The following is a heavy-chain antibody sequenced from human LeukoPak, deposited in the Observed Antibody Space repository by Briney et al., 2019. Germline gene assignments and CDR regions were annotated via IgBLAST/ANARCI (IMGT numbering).Heavy chain of an antibody. CDR2: INHSGST. V-gene: IGHV4-34*01. D-gene: IGHD3-3*01. Sequence: SETLSLTCAVYGGSFSGYYWSWIRQPPGKGLEWIGEINHSGSTNYNPSLKSRVTISVDTSKNQFSLKLSSVTAADTAVYYCATRRVSGPLRYWGQGTLVTVSS. CDR1: GGSFSGYY. CDR3: ATRRVSGPLRY. J-gene: IGHJ4*02.